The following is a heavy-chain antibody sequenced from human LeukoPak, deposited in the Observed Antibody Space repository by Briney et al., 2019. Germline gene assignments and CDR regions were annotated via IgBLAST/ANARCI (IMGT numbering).Heavy chain of an antibody. V-gene: IGHV5-51*01. J-gene: IGHJ6*02. CDR1: GYSFTSYW. Sequence: GESLQISCKGSGYSFTSYWIGWVRQMPGKGLEWMGIIYPGDSDTRYSPSFQGQVTISADKSISTAYLQWSSLKASDTAMYYCASPNCSGGSCPNRDYYYGMDVWGQGTTVTVSS. CDR3: ASPNCSGGSCPNRDYYYGMDV. D-gene: IGHD2-15*01. CDR2: IYPGDSDT.